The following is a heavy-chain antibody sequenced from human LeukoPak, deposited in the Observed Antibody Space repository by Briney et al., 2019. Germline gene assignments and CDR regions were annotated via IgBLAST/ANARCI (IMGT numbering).Heavy chain of an antibody. J-gene: IGHJ4*02. Sequence: GGSLRLSCAASGFTFSSYWMSWVRQAPGKGLEWVANIKQDGSEKYYVDSVKGRFTISRDNAKNSLYLQMNSLRAEDTAVYYCARTFDYSGSPRYFDYWGQGTLVTVSS. CDR1: GFTFSSYW. V-gene: IGHV3-7*01. CDR2: IKQDGSEK. CDR3: ARTFDYSGSPRYFDY. D-gene: IGHD3-10*01.